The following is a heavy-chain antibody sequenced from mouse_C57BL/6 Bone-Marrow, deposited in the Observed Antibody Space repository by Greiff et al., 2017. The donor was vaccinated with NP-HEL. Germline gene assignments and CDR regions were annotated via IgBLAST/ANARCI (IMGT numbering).Heavy chain of an antibody. D-gene: IGHD1-1*01. V-gene: IGHV5-6*01. Sequence: EVHLVESGGDLVKPGGSLKLSCAASGFTFSSYGMSWVRQTPDKRLEWVATISSGGSYTYYPDSVKGRFTISRDNAKNTLYLQMSSLKSEDTAMYYCARKPYYYGSSPWFAYWGQGTLVTVSA. J-gene: IGHJ3*01. CDR3: ARKPYYYGSSPWFAY. CDR2: ISSGGSYT. CDR1: GFTFSSYG.